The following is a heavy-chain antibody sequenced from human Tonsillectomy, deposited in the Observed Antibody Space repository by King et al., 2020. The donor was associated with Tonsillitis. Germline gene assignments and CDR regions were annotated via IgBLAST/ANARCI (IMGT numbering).Heavy chain of an antibody. Sequence: VQLVESGAEVKKPGASVKVSCKASGYTFTSYDINWVRQATGQGLEWMGWMNPSSGNTGSAQKFQGRVTMTRNTSISTAYMELSSLRSEDPAVYYCARCQLNYCSTSRCYVMPSDCFDLWGQGTLVTVSS. CDR3: ARCQLNYCSTSRCYVMPSDCFDL. D-gene: IGHD2-2*01. CDR1: GYTFTSYD. CDR2: MNPSSGNT. J-gene: IGHJ5*02. V-gene: IGHV1-8*02.